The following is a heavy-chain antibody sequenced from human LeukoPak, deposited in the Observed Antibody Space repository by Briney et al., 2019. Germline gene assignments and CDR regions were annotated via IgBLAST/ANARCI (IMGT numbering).Heavy chain of an antibody. CDR1: GYTFTSYA. Sequence: ASVKVSCKASGYTFTSYAMHWVRQPPGQRLEWMGWINAGNGNTKYSQKFQGRVTITRDTSASTAYMELSSLRSEDTAVYYCASRYCSGGSCYSGLDYWGQGTLVTVSS. CDR3: ASRYCSGGSCYSGLDY. D-gene: IGHD2-15*01. J-gene: IGHJ4*02. V-gene: IGHV1-3*01. CDR2: INAGNGNT.